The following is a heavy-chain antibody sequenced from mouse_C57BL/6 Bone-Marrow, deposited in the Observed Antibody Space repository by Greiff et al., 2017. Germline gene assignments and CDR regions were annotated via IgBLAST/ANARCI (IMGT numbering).Heavy chain of an antibody. CDR3: GRLDY. J-gene: IGHJ2*01. V-gene: IGHV5-6*02. Sequence: VKLMEPGGDLVKPGGSLKLSCAASGSTFSSYCMSWVPQTPDKTLAWVATISSGGSYTYYPDSVKRRFTISRDNARSTRYLEMGSRECADRAMYYGGRLDYWGQGTTLTVSA. CDR2: ISSGGSYT. CDR1: GSTFSSYC.